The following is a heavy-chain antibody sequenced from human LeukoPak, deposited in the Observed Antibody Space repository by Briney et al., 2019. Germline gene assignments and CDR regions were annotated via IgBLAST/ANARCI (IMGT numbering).Heavy chain of an antibody. V-gene: IGHV4-59*08. Sequence: SETLSLTCTVSGASTNRHYWTWVRQPPGKGLEWIGYIHYTGSTNYSPSLKSRVSISLDKSKNQFSLKLFSVTAADTAVYYCSRLAGVIGGDFDYWGRGTLVAVSS. CDR1: GASTNRHY. J-gene: IGHJ4*02. CDR3: SRLAGVIGGDFDY. D-gene: IGHD2/OR15-2a*01. CDR2: IHYTGST.